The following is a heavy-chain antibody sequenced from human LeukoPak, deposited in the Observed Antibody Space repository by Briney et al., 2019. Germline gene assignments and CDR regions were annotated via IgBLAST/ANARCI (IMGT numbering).Heavy chain of an antibody. Sequence: KTSETLSLTCAVYGGSFSGYYWSWIRQPPGKGLEWIGEINHSGSTNYNPSLKSRVTISVDTSKNQFSLKLSSVTAADTAVYYCARGLRGVGSGWYGSFFDYWGQGTLVTVSS. J-gene: IGHJ4*02. CDR2: INHSGST. CDR3: ARGLRGVGSGWYGSFFDY. D-gene: IGHD6-19*01. V-gene: IGHV4-34*01. CDR1: GGSFSGYY.